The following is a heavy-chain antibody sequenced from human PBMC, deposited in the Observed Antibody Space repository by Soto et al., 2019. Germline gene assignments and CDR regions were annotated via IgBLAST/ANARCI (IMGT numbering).Heavy chain of an antibody. CDR1: GYTFTSYY. V-gene: IGHV1-46*03. D-gene: IGHD2-15*01. Sequence: QVQLVQSGAEVKKPGASVKVSCKASGYTFTSYYMHWVRQAPGQGLEWMGIINPSGGSTSAQKFQGRVTVTRDTSTSTVYMELSSLRSEDTAVYYCARVYCSGGGCYSIDSWGQGTLVTVSS. CDR2: INPSGGST. CDR3: ARVYCSGGGCYSIDS. J-gene: IGHJ4*02.